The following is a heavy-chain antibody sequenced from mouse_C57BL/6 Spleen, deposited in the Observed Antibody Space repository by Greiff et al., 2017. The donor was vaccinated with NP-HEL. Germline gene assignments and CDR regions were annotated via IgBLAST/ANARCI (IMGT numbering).Heavy chain of an antibody. CDR3: ARPSYDGYYDYYYAMDY. CDR2: IHPNSGST. J-gene: IGHJ4*01. CDR1: GYTFTSYW. D-gene: IGHD2-3*01. V-gene: IGHV1-64*01. Sequence: VQLQQSGAELVKPGASVKLSCKASGYTFTSYWMHWVKQRPGQGLEWIGMIHPNSGSTNYNEKFKSKATLTVDKSSSKAYMQLSSLTSEDSAVYYCARPSYDGYYDYYYAMDYWGQGTSVTVSS.